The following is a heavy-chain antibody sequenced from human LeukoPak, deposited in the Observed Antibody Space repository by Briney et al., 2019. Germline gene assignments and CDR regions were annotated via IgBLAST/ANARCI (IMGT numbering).Heavy chain of an antibody. D-gene: IGHD2-2*01. CDR2: INPNSGGT. CDR3: ARDHCVTSGCYEDYYYGLDV. J-gene: IGHJ6*02. CDR1: GYTFSGNY. Sequence: GASVKVSCKASGYTFSGNYIQWVRRAPGQGLEWMGWINPNSGGTNYAQTFQGRVTMTRDTSINTAYLELSRLTSDDTAVYYCARDHCVTSGCYEDYYYGLDVWGQGTTVTVSS. V-gene: IGHV1-2*02.